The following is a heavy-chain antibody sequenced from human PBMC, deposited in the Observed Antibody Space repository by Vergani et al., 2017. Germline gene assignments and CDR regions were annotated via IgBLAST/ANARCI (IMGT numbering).Heavy chain of an antibody. CDR1: GFTFDDYA. CDR3: AKDYNIMGALHY. Sequence: EVQLVESGGGLVQPGRSLRLSCAASGFTFDDYAMHWVRQAPGKGLEWVSGINWNSDSIAYADSVKGRFTISRDNAKNPLFLQLKTLRAEDTGVYYCAKDYNIMGALHYWGQGTLVAVSS. V-gene: IGHV3-9*01. J-gene: IGHJ4*02. D-gene: IGHD5-12*01. CDR2: INWNSDSI.